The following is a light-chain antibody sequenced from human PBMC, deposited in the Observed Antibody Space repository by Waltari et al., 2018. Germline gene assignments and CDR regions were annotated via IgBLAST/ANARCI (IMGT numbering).Light chain of an antibody. CDR3: QQYYSSSSIT. CDR1: QSVSSN. CDR2: GAS. J-gene: IGKJ5*01. Sequence: EIVMTQSPATLSVSPGERATLSCRASQSVSSNLAWYQQKPGQAPRLLIYGASTRATGIPARFSGSGYGTEFTLTISSLQPEDVAVYFCQQYYSSSSITFGQGTRLEIK. V-gene: IGKV3-15*01.